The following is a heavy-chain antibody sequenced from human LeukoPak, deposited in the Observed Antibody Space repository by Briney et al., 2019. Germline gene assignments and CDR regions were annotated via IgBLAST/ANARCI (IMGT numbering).Heavy chain of an antibody. CDR3: ARDAEPYGMDV. CDR2: IDPSDSYT. CDR1: GYSFTTYG. V-gene: IGHV5-10-1*01. J-gene: IGHJ6*02. Sequence: GESLKISCKGSGYSFTTYGISWVRQMPGKGLEWMGRIDPSDSYTNYSPSFQGHATISADKSISTAYVQWSSLKASDTAIYYCARDAEPYGMDVWGQGTAVSVSS. D-gene: IGHD1-26*01.